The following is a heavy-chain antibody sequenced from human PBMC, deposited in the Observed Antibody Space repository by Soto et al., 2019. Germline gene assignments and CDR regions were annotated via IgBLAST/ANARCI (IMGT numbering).Heavy chain of an antibody. J-gene: IGHJ4*02. CDR1: GYTFTSYA. Sequence: ASVKVSCKASGYTFTSYAMHWVRQAPGQRLEWMGWINTGKGNTKYSQKFQGRVTITSDTSASTAYMDVSSLRSEDTAMYYCARAGDDCSAANCYVIDYWGQGTLVTSPQ. CDR3: ARAGDDCSAANCYVIDY. V-gene: IGHV1-3*04. CDR2: INTGKGNT. D-gene: IGHD2-2*01.